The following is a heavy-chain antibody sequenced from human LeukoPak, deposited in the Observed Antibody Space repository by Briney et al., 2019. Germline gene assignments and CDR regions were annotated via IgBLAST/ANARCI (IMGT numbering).Heavy chain of an antibody. J-gene: IGHJ3*02. CDR2: IYYSGST. CDR1: GGSISSYY. D-gene: IGHD6-19*01. V-gene: IGHV4-59*01. CDR3: ARKGGWYASFDI. Sequence: SETLSLTYTVSGGSISSYYWSWIRQPPGKGLEWIGYIYYSGSTNYNPSLKSRVTISVDTSKNQFSLKLSSVTAADTAVYYCARKGGWYASFDIWGQGTMVTVSS.